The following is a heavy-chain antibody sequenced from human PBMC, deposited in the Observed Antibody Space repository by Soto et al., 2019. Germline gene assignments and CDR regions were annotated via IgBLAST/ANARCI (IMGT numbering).Heavy chain of an antibody. CDR2: ITDDGSGK. Sequence: QAQLVESGGGAVQPGTSLRLSCAASELSFSTYGMHWVRQAPGKGPERVAVITDDGSGKWYADSVKGRFTISRDNSENTLYLQMNSLRPEDSALYYCAKDEGRWLAYLDLWGRGTLVLVSS. CDR3: AKDEGRWLAYLDL. CDR1: ELSFSTYG. D-gene: IGHD5-12*01. V-gene: IGHV3-30*18. J-gene: IGHJ2*01.